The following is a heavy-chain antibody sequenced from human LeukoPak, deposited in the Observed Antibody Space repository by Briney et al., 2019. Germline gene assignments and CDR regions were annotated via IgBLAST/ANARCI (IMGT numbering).Heavy chain of an antibody. CDR2: IGGSGSTT. V-gene: IGHV3-23*01. J-gene: IGHJ4*02. D-gene: IGHD1-14*01. CDR3: ARTERGDY. Sequence: PGGSLRLSCAASGFTFSSYVMNWARQAPGKGLEWVSSIGGSGSTTEYADSVKGRFTISRDNSKQTLYLQMNSVRAEDTAVYYCARTERGDYWDQGTLVTVSS. CDR1: GFTFSSYV.